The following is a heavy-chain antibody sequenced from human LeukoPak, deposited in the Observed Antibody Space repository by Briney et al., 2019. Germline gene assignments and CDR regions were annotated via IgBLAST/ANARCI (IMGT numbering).Heavy chain of an antibody. CDR2: ISGGGSNT. D-gene: IGHD3-3*01. J-gene: IGHJ5*02. V-gene: IGHV3-23*01. CDR3: AKDPGVVRGSPIPNWFDP. Sequence: GGSLRLSCAASGFTFSIYTMNWVRQAPGKGLKWVSIISGGGSNTNYADSVKGRFTISRDNSKNTLYLQMNSLRVEDMAVYYCAKDPGVVRGSPIPNWFDPWGQGTLVTVSS. CDR1: GFTFSIYT.